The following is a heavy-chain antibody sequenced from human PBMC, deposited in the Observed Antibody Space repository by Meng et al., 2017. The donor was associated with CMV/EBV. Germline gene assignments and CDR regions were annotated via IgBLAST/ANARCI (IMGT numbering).Heavy chain of an antibody. CDR1: GFTFDDYA. CDR3: AKDLGDIVVVPAAQPLGGMDV. CDR2: IRYDGSNK. Sequence: GGSLRLSCAASGFTFDDYAMHWVRQAPGKGLERVAFIRYDGSNKYYADSVKGRFTISRDNSKNTLYLQMNSLRAEDTAVYYCAKDLGDIVVVPAAQPLGGMDVWGQGTTVTVSS. J-gene: IGHJ6*02. D-gene: IGHD2-2*01. V-gene: IGHV3-30*02.